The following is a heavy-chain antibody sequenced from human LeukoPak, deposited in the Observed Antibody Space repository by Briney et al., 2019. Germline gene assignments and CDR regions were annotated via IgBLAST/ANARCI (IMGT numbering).Heavy chain of an antibody. J-gene: IGHJ5*01. Sequence: SVKVSCKASGGTLSNYAFSWVRQAPGQGLEWMGGIIPIFRTTNYAEQFQGRVTITTDESTNTAYLDLSSLRSEDTAVYYCAKDDGSATMGFDSWGQGTLVSVSS. D-gene: IGHD1-26*01. CDR3: AKDDGSATMGFDS. V-gene: IGHV1-69*05. CDR1: GGTLSNYA. CDR2: IIPIFRTT.